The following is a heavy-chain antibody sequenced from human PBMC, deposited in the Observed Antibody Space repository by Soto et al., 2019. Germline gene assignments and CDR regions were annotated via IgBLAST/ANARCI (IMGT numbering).Heavy chain of an antibody. CDR2: IYYSGST. D-gene: IGHD3-10*01. CDR3: ARGVVCYGSGSYGAYYYYGMDV. J-gene: IGHJ6*02. V-gene: IGHV4-30-4*01. Sequence: SETLSLTCTVSGGSISSGDYYWSWIHQTPGKGLEWIGYIYYSGSTYYNPSLKSRVTISVDTSKNQFSLKLSSLTAADTAVYYCARGVVCYGSGSYGAYYYYGMDVWGQGTTVTVSS. CDR1: GGSISSGDYY.